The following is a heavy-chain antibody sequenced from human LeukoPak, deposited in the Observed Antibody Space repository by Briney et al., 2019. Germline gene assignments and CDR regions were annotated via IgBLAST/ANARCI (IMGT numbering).Heavy chain of an antibody. J-gene: IGHJ4*02. D-gene: IGHD2-15*01. Sequence: ASVKVSCKASGYTFTGYYMHWVRQAPGQGLEWMGWINPNSGGTNCAQKFQGRVTMTRDTSISTAYMELSRLRSDDTAVYYCARAPRYCSGGSCYPTKTFDYWGQGTLVTVSS. CDR1: GYTFTGYY. CDR2: INPNSGGT. CDR3: ARAPRYCSGGSCYPTKTFDY. V-gene: IGHV1-2*02.